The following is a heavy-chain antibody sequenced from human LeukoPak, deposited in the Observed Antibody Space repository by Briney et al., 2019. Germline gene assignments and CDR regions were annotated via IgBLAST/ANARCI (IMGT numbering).Heavy chain of an antibody. D-gene: IGHD3-10*01. CDR3: ARTIGDPYYYYGMDV. V-gene: IGHV3-7*01. CDR2: IKQDGSEK. CDR1: GFTFSDYA. Sequence: GGSLRLSCAASGFTFSDYAMTWVRQAPGKGLEWVANIKQDGSEKYYVDSVKGRFTISRDNAKNSLYLQMNSLRAEDTAVYYCARTIGDPYYYYGMDVWGQGTTVTVSS. J-gene: IGHJ6*02.